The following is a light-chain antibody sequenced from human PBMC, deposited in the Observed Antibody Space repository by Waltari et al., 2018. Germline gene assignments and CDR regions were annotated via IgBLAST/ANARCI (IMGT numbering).Light chain of an antibody. CDR2: GAS. Sequence: EIVLTQSPGTLSLSPGERASLSCRASQSVTSSYLAWYQQKPGQAPRLLIYGASSRATGIPDRFSGSGSGTDFTLTISRLEPEEFAVYYCQQYGSLGQGTKVEIK. CDR1: QSVTSSY. J-gene: IGKJ2*01. V-gene: IGKV3-20*01. CDR3: QQYGS.